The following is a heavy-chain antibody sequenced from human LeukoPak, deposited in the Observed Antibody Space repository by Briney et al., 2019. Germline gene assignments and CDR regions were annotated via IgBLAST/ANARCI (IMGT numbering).Heavy chain of an antibody. Sequence: GGSLRLSCAASGFTFSSYEMNWVRQAPGKGLEWVSYISSSGSTIYYADSVKGRFTISRDNAKNSLYLQMNSLRAEDTAVYYCAREVSGGGFDYWGQGTLVTVPS. D-gene: IGHD3-10*01. CDR2: ISSSGSTI. CDR3: AREVSGGGFDY. J-gene: IGHJ4*02. V-gene: IGHV3-48*03. CDR1: GFTFSSYE.